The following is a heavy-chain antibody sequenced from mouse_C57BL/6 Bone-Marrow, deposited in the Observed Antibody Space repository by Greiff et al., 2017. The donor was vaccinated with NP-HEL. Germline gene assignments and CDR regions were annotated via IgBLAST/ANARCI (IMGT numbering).Heavy chain of an antibody. CDR1: GYTFTDYY. J-gene: IGHJ1*03. V-gene: IGHV1-75*01. CDR2: IFPGSGST. CDR3: ARFRPYYDGSSYWYFDV. Sequence: QVQLQQSGPELVKPGASVKISCKASGYTFTDYYINWVKQRPGQGLEWIGWIFPGSGSTYYIEKFKGKATLTVDTSSSTAYKLLSSLTSEDSAVYFCARFRPYYDGSSYWYFDVWGTGTTVTVSS. D-gene: IGHD1-1*01.